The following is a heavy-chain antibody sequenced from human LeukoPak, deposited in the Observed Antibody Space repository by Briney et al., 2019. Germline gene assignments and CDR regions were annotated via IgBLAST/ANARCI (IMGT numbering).Heavy chain of an antibody. CDR1: GGSISSGSYY. V-gene: IGHV4-61*02. Sequence: SQTLSLTCTVSGGSISSGSYYWSWIRQPAGKGLEWIGRIYTSGSTNYNPSLKSRVTISVDTSKNQFSLKLSPVAAADTAVYYCARGSMITFGGVILRGWYDPWGQGTLVTVSS. J-gene: IGHJ5*02. CDR2: IYTSGST. D-gene: IGHD3-16*02. CDR3: ARGSMITFGGVILRGWYDP.